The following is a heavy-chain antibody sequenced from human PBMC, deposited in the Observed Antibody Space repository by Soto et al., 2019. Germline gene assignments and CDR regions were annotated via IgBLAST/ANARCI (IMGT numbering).Heavy chain of an antibody. D-gene: IGHD2-2*01. CDR3: APPRDGSTTHFDY. CDR2: IYYSGST. CDR1: GGSVSSGSYY. V-gene: IGHV4-61*01. Sequence: SETLSLTCTVSGGSVSSGSYYWSWIRQPPGKGLEWIGYIYYSGSTNYNPSLKSRVTISVDTSKNQFSLKLSSVTAADTAVYYCAPPRDGSTTHFDYWGQGTLVTVSS. J-gene: IGHJ4*02.